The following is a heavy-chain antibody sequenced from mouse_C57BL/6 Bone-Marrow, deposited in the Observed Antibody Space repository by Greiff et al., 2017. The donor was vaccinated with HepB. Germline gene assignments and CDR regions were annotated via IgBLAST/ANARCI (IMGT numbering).Heavy chain of an antibody. CDR3: ARSAYGSTPFAY. D-gene: IGHD1-1*01. CDR2: IYPGSGST. Sequence: VQLQQPGAELVKPGASVKMSCKASGYTFTSYWITWVKQRPGQGLEWIGDIYPGSGSTNYNVKFKSKATLTVDTSSSTAYMQLSSLTSEDSAVYYCARSAYGSTPFAYWGQGTLVTVSA. J-gene: IGHJ3*01. V-gene: IGHV1-55*01. CDR1: GYTFTSYW.